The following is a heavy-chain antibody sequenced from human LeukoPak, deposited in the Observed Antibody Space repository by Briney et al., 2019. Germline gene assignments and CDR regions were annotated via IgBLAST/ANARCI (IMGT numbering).Heavy chain of an antibody. CDR1: GSTFSSYT. CDR2: IIPILGIA. CDR3: ARDTQDYYDSSGYPVL. J-gene: IGHJ4*02. Sequence: ASVKVSCKASGSTFSSYTISWVRQAPGQGLEWMGRIIPILGIANYAQKFQGRVTITADKSTSTAYMELSSLRSEHTAVYYCARDTQDYYDSSGYPVLWGQGTLVTVSS. D-gene: IGHD3-22*01. V-gene: IGHV1-69*04.